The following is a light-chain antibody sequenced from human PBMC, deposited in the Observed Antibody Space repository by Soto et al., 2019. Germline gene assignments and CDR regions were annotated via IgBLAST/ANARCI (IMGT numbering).Light chain of an antibody. CDR2: YAS. Sequence: EVVMTQSPATLSVSPGERVTLSCRASESVHRNLAWYQQKPGQGPSLLIYYASTRANGVPDRFTGSGSGTEFTLTLSSLQSEDFGVYHCQHYSIWPPTFGPGTKVEIK. V-gene: IGKV3-15*01. J-gene: IGKJ3*01. CDR1: ESVHRN. CDR3: QHYSIWPPT.